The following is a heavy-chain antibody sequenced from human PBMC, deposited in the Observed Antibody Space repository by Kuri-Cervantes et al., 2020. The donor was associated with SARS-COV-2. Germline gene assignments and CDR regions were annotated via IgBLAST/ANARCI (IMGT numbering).Heavy chain of an antibody. CDR1: GGSISSHY. Sequence: SETLSLTCTVSGGSISSHYWSWIRQPPGKGLEWIGHIYYSGSTNYNPSLKSRVTISVDTSKNQFSLKLSSVTAADTAVYYCARGKAEITMVVMVITSGAYYFDYWGQGALVTVSS. V-gene: IGHV4-59*11. CDR3: ARGKAEITMVVMVITSGAYYFDY. D-gene: IGHD3-22*01. CDR2: IYYSGST. J-gene: IGHJ4*02.